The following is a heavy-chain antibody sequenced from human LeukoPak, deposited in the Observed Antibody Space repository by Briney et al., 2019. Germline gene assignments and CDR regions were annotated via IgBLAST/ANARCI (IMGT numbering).Heavy chain of an antibody. CDR3: ARAVYYDYVWGSYRHPTYFDY. CDR1: GGSISSSNW. V-gene: IGHV4-4*02. J-gene: IGHJ4*02. D-gene: IGHD3-16*02. Sequence: PSETLSLTCAVSGGSISSSNWWSWVRQPPGKGLEWIGEIYHSGSTNYNPSLKSRVTISVDKSKNQFSLKLSSVTAADTAVYYCARAVYYDYVWGSYRHPTYFDYWGQGTLVTVSS. CDR2: IYHSGST.